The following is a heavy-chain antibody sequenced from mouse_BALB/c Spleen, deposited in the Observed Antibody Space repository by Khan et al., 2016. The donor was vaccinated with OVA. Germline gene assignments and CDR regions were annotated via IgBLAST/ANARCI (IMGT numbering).Heavy chain of an antibody. J-gene: IGHJ3*01. D-gene: IGHD1-3*01. V-gene: IGHV1S137*01. Sequence: QVQLQQSGAELVRPGVSVKISCKGSGYTFTDYAMHWVKQSHAKSLEWIGVISTYYGDADYNQKFKGKATMTVAKSSSTAYMDIARLTSEDSAIYYGARGSGNSRFAYWGQGTLVTVSA. CDR2: ISTYYGDA. CDR3: ARGSGNSRFAY. CDR1: GYTFTDYA.